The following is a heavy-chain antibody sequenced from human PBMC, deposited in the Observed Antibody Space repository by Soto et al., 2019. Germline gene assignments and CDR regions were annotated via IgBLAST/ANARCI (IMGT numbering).Heavy chain of an antibody. Sequence: EVQLVESGGGLVKPGGSLRLSCAASGFTFSNAWMNWVRQAPGKGLEWVGRIKSKTDGGTTDYAAPVKGRFSISRDVSKNRLYLKRNSLKPEDTAVYYCTTDPVTMIVVVPSSGWGQGTLGTFSA. V-gene: IGHV3-15*07. CDR2: IKSKTDGGTT. J-gene: IGHJ4*02. CDR1: GFTFSNAW. CDR3: TTDPVTMIVVVPSSG. D-gene: IGHD3-22*01.